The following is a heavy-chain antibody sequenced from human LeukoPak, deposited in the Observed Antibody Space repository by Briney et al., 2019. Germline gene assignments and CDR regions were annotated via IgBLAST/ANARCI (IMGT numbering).Heavy chain of an antibody. J-gene: IGHJ4*02. CDR3: ARKSVGASGSFYFDY. Sequence: GASVKVSCKASGYTFTSYGISWVRQAPGQGLEWMGWISAYNGNTNYAQKLQGRVTMTTDTSMSTAYMELSSLRSEDTAVYYCARKSVGASGSFYFDYWGQGTLVTVSS. CDR2: ISAYNGNT. D-gene: IGHD3-10*01. V-gene: IGHV1-18*01. CDR1: GYTFTSYG.